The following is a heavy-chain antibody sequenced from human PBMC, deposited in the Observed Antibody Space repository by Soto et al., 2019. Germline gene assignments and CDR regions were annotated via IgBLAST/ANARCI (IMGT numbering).Heavy chain of an antibody. CDR1: GFTFDDYT. Sequence: GGSLRLSCAASGFTFDDYTMHWVRQAPGKGLEWVSLISWDGGSTYYADSVKGRFTISRDNSKNSLYLQMNSLRTEDTALYYCAKDSQQQPRNHYYYYYGMDVWGQGTTVTVSS. V-gene: IGHV3-43*01. J-gene: IGHJ6*02. CDR2: ISWDGGST. D-gene: IGHD6-13*01. CDR3: AKDSQQQPRNHYYYYYGMDV.